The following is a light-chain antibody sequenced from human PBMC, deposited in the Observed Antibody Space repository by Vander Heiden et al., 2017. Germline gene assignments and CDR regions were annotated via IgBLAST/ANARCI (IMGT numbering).Light chain of an antibody. CDR3: QQYGSSPLFT. CDR1: QSVSSSY. Sequence: EIVLTQSPGTLSLSPGETATLSCRASQSVSSSYLAWYQQKPGQAPRLLIYGASSRATGIPDRFSGSGSGTDFTLTISRLEPEDFAVYYCQQYGSSPLFTFGPGTKVDIK. V-gene: IGKV3-20*01. J-gene: IGKJ3*01. CDR2: GAS.